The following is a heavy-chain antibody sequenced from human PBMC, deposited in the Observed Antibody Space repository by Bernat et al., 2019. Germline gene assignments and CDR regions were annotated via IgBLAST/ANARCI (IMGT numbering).Heavy chain of an antibody. CDR3: ARGAAYYYGSGSYFDP. Sequence: QVQLQQWGAGLLKPSETLSLTCAVYGGSFSGYYWSWIRQPPGKGLEWIGEINHSGSTNYNPSLKSRVTISVDTSKNQFSLKLSSVTAADTAVYYCARGAAYYYGSGSYFDPWGQGTLVTVSS. CDR2: INHSGST. CDR1: GGSFSGYY. J-gene: IGHJ5*02. D-gene: IGHD3-10*01. V-gene: IGHV4-34*01.